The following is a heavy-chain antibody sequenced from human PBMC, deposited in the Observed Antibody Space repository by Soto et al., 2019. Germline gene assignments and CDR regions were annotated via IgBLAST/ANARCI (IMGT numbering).Heavy chain of an antibody. J-gene: IGHJ6*02. CDR1: GGTFSSYA. CDR2: IIPIFGTA. Sequence: SVKVSCKASGGTFSSYAISWVRQAPGQGLEWMGGIIPIFGTANYAQKFQGRVRITADESTSTAYMELSSLRSEDTAVYYCARDWGSSDGMDVWGQGTTVTVSS. V-gene: IGHV1-69*13. CDR3: ARDWGSSDGMDV. D-gene: IGHD6-19*01.